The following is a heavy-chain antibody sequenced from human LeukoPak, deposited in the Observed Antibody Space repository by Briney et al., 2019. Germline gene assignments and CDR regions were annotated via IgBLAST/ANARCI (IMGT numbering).Heavy chain of an antibody. V-gene: IGHV3-15*01. J-gene: IGHJ5*02. CDR3: AKRIPRDVPAAMVFDP. CDR2: IKSKTDGGTT. Sequence: GGSLRLSCAASGFTFSNAWMSWVRQAPGKGLEWVGRIKSKTDGGTTDYAAPVKGRFTISRDDSKNTLYLQMNSLKTEDTAVYYCAKRIPRDVPAAMVFDPWGQGTLVTVSS. CDR1: GFTFSNAW. D-gene: IGHD2-2*01.